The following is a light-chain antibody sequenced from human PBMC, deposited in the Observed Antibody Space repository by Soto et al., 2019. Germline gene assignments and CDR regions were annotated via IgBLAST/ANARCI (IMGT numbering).Light chain of an antibody. CDR1: SADVGGYNF. V-gene: IGLV2-8*01. CDR3: ASYAGSQNYV. J-gene: IGLJ1*01. CDR2: EVS. Sequence: QSALTQPPSASGSLGQSVTISCTGTSADVGGYNFVSWYQQHPGKAPKLMIFEVSQRPSGVPDRFSGSKSGNTASLTVSELQAEDEADYYCASYAGSQNYVFGTGT.